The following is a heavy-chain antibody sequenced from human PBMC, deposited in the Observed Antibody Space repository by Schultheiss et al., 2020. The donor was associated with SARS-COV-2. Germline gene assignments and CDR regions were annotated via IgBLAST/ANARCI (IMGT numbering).Heavy chain of an antibody. J-gene: IGHJ5*02. V-gene: IGHV4-59*01. Sequence: SQTLSLTCTVSGGSISSYYWSWIRQPPGKGLEWIGSIYHSGSTYYNPSLKSRVTISVDTSKNQFSLKLSSVTAADTAVYYCARDTGGGDWFDPWGQGTLVTVSS. CDR2: IYHSGST. CDR1: GGSISSYY. CDR3: ARDTGGGDWFDP. D-gene: IGHD3-16*01.